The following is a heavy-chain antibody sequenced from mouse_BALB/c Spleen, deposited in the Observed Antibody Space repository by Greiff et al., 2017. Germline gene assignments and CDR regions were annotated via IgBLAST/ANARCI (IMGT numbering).Heavy chain of an antibody. CDR3: ASYYGSSYSFAY. J-gene: IGHJ3*01. CDR1: GFNIKDYY. V-gene: IGHV14-1*02. Sequence: VHVKQSGAELVRPGALVKLSCKASGFNIKDYYMHWVKQRPEQGLEWIGWIDPENGNTIYDPKFQGKASITADTSSNTAYLQLSSLTSEDTAVYYCASYYGSSYSFAYWGQGTLVTVSA. CDR2: IDPENGNT. D-gene: IGHD1-1*01.